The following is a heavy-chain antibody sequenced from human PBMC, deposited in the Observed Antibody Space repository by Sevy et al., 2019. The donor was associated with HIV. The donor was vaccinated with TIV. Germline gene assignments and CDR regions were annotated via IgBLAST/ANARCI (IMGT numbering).Heavy chain of an antibody. CDR1: GFTFSKIG. CDR3: ANSRGRFEGSSWLYYYYLMDV. D-gene: IGHD6-13*01. J-gene: IGHJ6*02. V-gene: IGHV3-30*18. Sequence: GGSLRLSCAASGFTFSKIGMHWVRQAPGKGLEWVAVISNDGSDKQYVDAVKGRFTISRDNSKDTLFLQMNSLRLEDSAVYYCANSRGRFEGSSWLYYYYLMDVWGQGTTVTVSS. CDR2: ISNDGSDK.